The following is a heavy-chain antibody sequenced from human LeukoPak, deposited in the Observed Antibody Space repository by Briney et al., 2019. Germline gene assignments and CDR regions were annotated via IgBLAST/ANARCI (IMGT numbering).Heavy chain of an antibody. CDR1: GGSFSGYY. D-gene: IGHD6-13*01. V-gene: IGHV4-34*01. J-gene: IGHJ4*02. CDR2: INHSGST. Sequence: SETLSLTCAVYGGSFSGYYWSWIRQPPGKGLEWIGEINHSGSTNYNPSLKSRVTISVVTSKNQFSLKLSSVTAADTAVYYCARLSKQQPDYWGQGTLVTVSS. CDR3: ARLSKQQPDY.